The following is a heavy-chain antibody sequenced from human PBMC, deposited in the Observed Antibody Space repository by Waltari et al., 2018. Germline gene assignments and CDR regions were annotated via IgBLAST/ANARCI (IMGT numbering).Heavy chain of an antibody. J-gene: IGHJ5*02. V-gene: IGHV4-59*11. D-gene: IGHD3-3*01. CDR1: GGSISSHY. CDR3: VRQTIFGVVIPPGFDP. Sequence: QVQLQESGPGLVKPSETLSLTCTVSGGSISSHYWSWIRQPPGKGLEWIGYIYYSGSTNYNPSLKSRVTISVDTSKNQFSLKLSSVTAADTAVYYCVRQTIFGVVIPPGFDPWGQGTLVTVSS. CDR2: IYYSGST.